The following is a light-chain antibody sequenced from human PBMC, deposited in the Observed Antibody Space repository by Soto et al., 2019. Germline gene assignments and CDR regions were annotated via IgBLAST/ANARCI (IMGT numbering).Light chain of an antibody. Sequence: QSVLTQSSSASASLGSSVKLTCTLSSGHSSYIIAWHQQQPGKAPRYLMKLEGSGSYNKGSGVPDRFSGSSSGADRSLTICILQFEDEADYYCETWDSNTRVFGGGTKLTVL. V-gene: IGLV4-60*02. CDR1: SGHSSYI. J-gene: IGLJ3*02. CDR3: ETWDSNTRV. CDR2: LEGSGSY.